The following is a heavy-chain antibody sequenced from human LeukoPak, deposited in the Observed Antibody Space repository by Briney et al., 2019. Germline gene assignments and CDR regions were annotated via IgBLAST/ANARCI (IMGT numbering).Heavy chain of an antibody. J-gene: IGHJ3*02. Sequence: SVKVSCKASGGTFSSYAISWVRQAPGQGLEWMGGIIPIFGTANYAQKFQGRVTITADESTSTAYMELSSLRSEDTAVHYCAREMNSAHAFDIWGQGTMVTVSS. CDR1: GGTFSSYA. V-gene: IGHV1-69*01. D-gene: IGHD1/OR15-1a*01. CDR3: AREMNSAHAFDI. CDR2: IIPIFGTA.